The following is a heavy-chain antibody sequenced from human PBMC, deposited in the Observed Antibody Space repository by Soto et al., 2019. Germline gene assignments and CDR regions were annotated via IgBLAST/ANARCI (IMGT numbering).Heavy chain of an antibody. V-gene: IGHV3-33*01. J-gene: IGHJ6*02. CDR3: ARDDIPGVAVSTYGMDV. D-gene: IGHD6-19*01. Sequence: QVQLVESGGGVVQPGRSLRLSCAASGFIFSNFGMHWVRQAPGKGLEWVAVIWYDGSNEHYADSVKGRFTISKDNSKNTLYLQMNSLRAEDTAMYYCARDDIPGVAVSTYGMDVWGQVTTVTVSS. CDR2: IWYDGSNE. CDR1: GFIFSNFG.